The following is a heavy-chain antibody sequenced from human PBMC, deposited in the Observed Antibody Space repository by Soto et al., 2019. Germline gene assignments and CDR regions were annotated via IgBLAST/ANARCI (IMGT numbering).Heavy chain of an antibody. J-gene: IGHJ4*02. V-gene: IGHV4-31*01. D-gene: IGHD3-3*01. CDR1: GGSISSGGYY. Sequence: QVQLQESGPGLVKPSQTLSLTCTVSGGSISSGGYYWSWIRQHPGKGREWIGYIYYSGSTYYNPSLKSLVTILGDTSKNPFSLKLSSVTAADTAVYYCARGGNTIFGVVMSFDYWGQGTLVTVSS. CDR3: ARGGNTIFGVVMSFDY. CDR2: IYYSGST.